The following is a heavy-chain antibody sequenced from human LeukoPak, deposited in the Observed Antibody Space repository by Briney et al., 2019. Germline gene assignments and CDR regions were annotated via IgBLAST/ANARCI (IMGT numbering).Heavy chain of an antibody. CDR1: GGSISNYY. Sequence: SETLSLTCTVSGGSISNYYWSWIRQSPGKGLEWIGSIYHSGRTFYNPSLKSRVTISVDTSKNQFSLKLSSVTAADTAVYYCARGLRYSSSWSRSHAFDIWGQGTMVTVSS. CDR3: ARGLRYSSSWSRSHAFDI. CDR2: IYHSGRT. J-gene: IGHJ3*02. D-gene: IGHD6-13*01. V-gene: IGHV4-59*12.